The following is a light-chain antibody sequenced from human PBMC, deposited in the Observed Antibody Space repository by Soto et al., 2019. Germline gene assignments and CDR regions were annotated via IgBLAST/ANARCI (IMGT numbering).Light chain of an antibody. V-gene: IGLV4-69*01. J-gene: IGLJ3*02. CDR1: SGHSSYA. Sequence: QPVLTQSPSASASLGASVKLTCTLSSGHSSYAIAWPQQQPEKGPRYLMKLNSDGSHSTGDGIPDRFSGSSSGAERYLTIASLQSEEEADYYCQTLGTGIQVFGGGTKVTVL. CDR2: LNSDGSH. CDR3: QTLGTGIQV.